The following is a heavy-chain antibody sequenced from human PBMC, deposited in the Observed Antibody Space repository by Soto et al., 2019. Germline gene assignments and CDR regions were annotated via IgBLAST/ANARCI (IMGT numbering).Heavy chain of an antibody. D-gene: IGHD5-12*01. Sequence: SETLSLTCTVSGGSISSYYWSWIRQPPGKGLEWIGYIYYSGSTNYNPSLKSRVTISVDTSKNQFSLKLSSVTAADTAVYYCARATSGYDRYYYYYMDVWGKGTTVTVSS. V-gene: IGHV4-59*01. J-gene: IGHJ6*03. CDR2: IYYSGST. CDR1: GGSISSYY. CDR3: ARATSGYDRYYYYYMDV.